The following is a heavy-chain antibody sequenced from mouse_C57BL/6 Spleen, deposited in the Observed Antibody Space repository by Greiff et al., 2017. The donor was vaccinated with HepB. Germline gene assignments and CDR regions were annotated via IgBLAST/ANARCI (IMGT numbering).Heavy chain of an antibody. Sequence: QVQLQQSGAELVRPGASVKLSCKASGYTFTDYYINWVKQRPGQGLEWIARIYPGSGNTYYNEKFKGKATLTAEKSSSTAYMQLSSLTSEDSAVYFCARNLRGYYAMDYWGQGTSVTVSS. CDR3: ARNLRGYYAMDY. CDR2: IYPGSGNT. CDR1: GYTFTDYY. V-gene: IGHV1-76*01. J-gene: IGHJ4*01.